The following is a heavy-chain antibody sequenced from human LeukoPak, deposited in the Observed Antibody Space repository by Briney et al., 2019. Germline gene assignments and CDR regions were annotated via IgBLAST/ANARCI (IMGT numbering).Heavy chain of an antibody. CDR3: ARGKYSYGSR. V-gene: IGHV4-39*01. J-gene: IGHJ4*02. D-gene: IGHD5-18*01. CDR1: GGSISSSSYY. CDR2: IYYSGST. Sequence: SETLSLTCTVSGGSISSSSYYWGWLRQPPGKGLEWIGSIYYSGSTYYNPSLKSRVTISVDTSKNQFSLKLSSVTAADTAVYYCARGKYSYGSRWGQGTLVTVSS.